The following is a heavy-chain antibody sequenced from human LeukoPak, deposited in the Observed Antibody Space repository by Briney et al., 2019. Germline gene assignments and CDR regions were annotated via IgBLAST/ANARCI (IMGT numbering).Heavy chain of an antibody. Sequence: PGGALRLSCTASGFTVGDFGMAWVRQAPGKGREWVGCIRSRTYGGTTEYAASVTGRFTISRDDSKNIAYLNMNSLKAEDTSLYYCTRDGRETRSSSYVFDIWGQGTMVTVSS. V-gene: IGHV3-49*04. J-gene: IGHJ3*02. CDR3: TRDGRETRSSSYVFDI. CDR2: IRSRTYGGTT. D-gene: IGHD6-13*01. CDR1: GFTVGDFG.